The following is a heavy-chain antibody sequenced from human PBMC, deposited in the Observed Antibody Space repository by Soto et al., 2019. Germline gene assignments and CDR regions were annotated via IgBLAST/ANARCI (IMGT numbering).Heavy chain of an antibody. CDR2: ISYDGSNK. V-gene: IGHV3-30-3*01. J-gene: IGHJ6*02. Sequence: GGSLRLSCAASGFTFSSYAMHWVRQAPGKGLEWVAVISYDGSNKYYADSVKGRFTISRDKSKNTLSLQMNSLRAEDTAVYYCARGRDIVLMVYARGGMDVWGQGTTVTVSS. CDR1: GFTFSSYA. CDR3: ARGRDIVLMVYARGGMDV. D-gene: IGHD2-8*01.